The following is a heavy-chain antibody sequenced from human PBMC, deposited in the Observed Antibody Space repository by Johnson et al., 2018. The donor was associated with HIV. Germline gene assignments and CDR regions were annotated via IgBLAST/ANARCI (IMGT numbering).Heavy chain of an antibody. CDR2: IRYDGSEK. J-gene: IGHJ3*02. CDR3: AKQYSSSWYGNAFDI. V-gene: IGHV3-30*02. Sequence: QVQLVESGGGVVQPGRSLRLSCAASGFTFSSYAMHCVRQAPGKGLEWVTFIRYDGSEKYYADSVKGRFTISRDNAKNSLYLQRTSLRAEDTALYYCAKQYSSSWYGNAFDIWGQGTMVTVSS. CDR1: GFTFSSYA. D-gene: IGHD6-13*01.